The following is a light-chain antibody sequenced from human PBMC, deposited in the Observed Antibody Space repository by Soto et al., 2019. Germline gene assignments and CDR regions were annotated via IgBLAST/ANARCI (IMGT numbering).Light chain of an antibody. J-gene: IGLJ1*01. CDR3: QSYDSSLRDV. CDR1: SSNIGAGYD. V-gene: IGLV1-40*01. Sequence: QSVLTQPPSVSGAPGQRVTISCTGSSSNIGAGYDVHWYQQVPGTAPKLLIYGNTDRPSGVPDRFSGSKSGTSASLAITGLQTGDEADYYCQSYDSSLRDVFGTGTKVTVL. CDR2: GNT.